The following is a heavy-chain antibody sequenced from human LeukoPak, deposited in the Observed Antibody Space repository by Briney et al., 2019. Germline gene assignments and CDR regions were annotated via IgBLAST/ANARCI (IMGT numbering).Heavy chain of an antibody. CDR1: GFTFSSYS. J-gene: IGHJ6*02. D-gene: IGHD7-27*01. CDR3: AREGWGYYGMDV. CDR2: ISSSSSYI. Sequence: GSPRLSCAASGFTFSSYSMNWVCQAPGKGLEWVSSISSSSSYIYYADSVKGRFTISRDNAKNSLYLQMNSLRAEDTAVYYCAREGWGYYGMDVWGQGTPVTVSS. V-gene: IGHV3-21*01.